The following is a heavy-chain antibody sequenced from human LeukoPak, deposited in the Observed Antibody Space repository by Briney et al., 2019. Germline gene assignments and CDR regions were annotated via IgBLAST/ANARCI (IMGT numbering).Heavy chain of an antibody. Sequence: ASVEVSCKTSGDTFTTYAIIWVRQAPGQGLEWMGWINTNTGNPTYAQGFTGRFVFSLDTSVSTAYLQISSLKAEDTAVYYCARVADSSSWYDNWFDPWGQGTLVTVSS. CDR1: GDTFTTYA. D-gene: IGHD6-13*01. CDR2: INTNTGNP. V-gene: IGHV7-4-1*02. J-gene: IGHJ5*02. CDR3: ARVADSSSWYDNWFDP.